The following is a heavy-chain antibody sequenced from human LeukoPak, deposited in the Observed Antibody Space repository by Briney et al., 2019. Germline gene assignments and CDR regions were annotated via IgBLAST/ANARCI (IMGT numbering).Heavy chain of an antibody. J-gene: IGHJ6*02. CDR1: GYTFTSYD. CDR3: ATSVLRYFDWLSLYYYYGMDI. D-gene: IGHD3-9*01. Sequence: GASVKVSCKASGYTFTSYDINWVRQATGQGLEWMGWMNPNSGNTGYAQKFQGRVTMTRNTSISTAYMELSSLRSEDTAVYYCATSVLRYFDWLSLYYYYGMDIWGQGTTVTVSS. CDR2: MNPNSGNT. V-gene: IGHV1-8*01.